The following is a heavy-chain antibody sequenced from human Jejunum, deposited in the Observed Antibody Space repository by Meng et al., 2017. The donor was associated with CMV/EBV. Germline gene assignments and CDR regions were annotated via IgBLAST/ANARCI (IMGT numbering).Heavy chain of an antibody. CDR2: INGNGGST. CDR1: GFSVSTYA. J-gene: IGHJ4*02. D-gene: IGHD6-19*01. Sequence: SGFSVSTYAMSWVRQAPGKGLGWVSAINGNGGSTYYADSVKGRFTISRDNSKNTLYVQMNSLRADDTAKYYCARVRYSTGWQFDFWGQGTLVTVSS. CDR3: ARVRYSTGWQFDF. V-gene: IGHV3-23*01.